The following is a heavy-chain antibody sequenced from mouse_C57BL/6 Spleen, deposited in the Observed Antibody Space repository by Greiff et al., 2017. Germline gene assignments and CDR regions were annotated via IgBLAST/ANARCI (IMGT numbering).Heavy chain of an antibody. V-gene: IGHV1-52*01. J-gene: IGHJ3*01. CDR3: ANYGYDVGFAY. D-gene: IGHD2-2*01. CDR1: GYTFTSYW. Sequence: VKLQQPGAELVRPGSSVKLSCKASGYTFTSYWMHWVKQRPIQGLEWIGNIDPSDSETHYNQKFKDKATLTVDKSSSTAYMQLSSLTSEDSAVYYCANYGYDVGFAYWGQGTLVTVSA. CDR2: IDPSDSET.